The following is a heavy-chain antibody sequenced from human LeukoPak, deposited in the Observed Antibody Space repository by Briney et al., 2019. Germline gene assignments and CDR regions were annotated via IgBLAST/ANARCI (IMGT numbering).Heavy chain of an antibody. CDR1: GFTFSRYG. D-gene: IGHD6-19*01. J-gene: IGHJ4*02. Sequence: GGSLRLSCAASGFTFSRYGMHWVRQAPGKGLEWVSVIYSGGSTYYADSVKGRFTISRDNSKNTLYLQMNSLRAEDTAVYYCARFGYSSGWYGFDYWGQGTLVTVPS. CDR2: IYSGGST. CDR3: ARFGYSSGWYGFDY. V-gene: IGHV3-NL1*01.